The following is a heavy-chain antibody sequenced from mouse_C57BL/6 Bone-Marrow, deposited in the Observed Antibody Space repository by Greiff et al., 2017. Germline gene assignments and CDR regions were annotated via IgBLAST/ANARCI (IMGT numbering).Heavy chain of an antibody. Sequence: QQSCTASGYPFTSYWMPWVTQRPGQGLEWIGEIDPSDSYTHYNQKFMGTSTLTVDNSSSTAYMQLISLTSADSAVYYCAREAVDGYYPLNYFDYWGQGTTLTVSS. CDR1: GYPFTSYW. CDR2: IDPSDSYT. J-gene: IGHJ2*01. D-gene: IGHD2-3*01. CDR3: AREAVDGYYPLNYFDY. V-gene: IGHV1-69*01.